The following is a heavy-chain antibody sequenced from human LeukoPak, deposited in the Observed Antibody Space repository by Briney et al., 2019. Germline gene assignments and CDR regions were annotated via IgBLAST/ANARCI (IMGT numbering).Heavy chain of an antibody. V-gene: IGHV4-59*12. J-gene: IGHJ4*02. CDR1: GGSISSYY. D-gene: IGHD4-11*01. CDR2: IYYSGST. Sequence: SSETLSLTCTVSGGSISSYYWSWIRQPPGKGLEWIGYIYYSGSTNYNPSLKSRVTISVDTSKNQFSLKLTSVTAADTAVYYCAREWQYQFDYWGQGSLVTISS. CDR3: AREWQYQFDY.